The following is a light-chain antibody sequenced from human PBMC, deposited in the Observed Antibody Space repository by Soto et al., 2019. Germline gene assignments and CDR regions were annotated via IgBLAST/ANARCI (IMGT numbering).Light chain of an antibody. CDR1: RTLGSY. V-gene: IGKV1-39*01. J-gene: IGKJ3*01. CDR3: QQCYDSPFT. Sequence: DIHMTQSPSSLSASVGDRVTITCRASRTLGSYSNWYQQKPGTAPQLLIYAATSLQSGVPSRFIGGGSGGYLSGTINSLQTEGFATYYLQQCYDSPFTFGPGTRVDVK. CDR2: AAT.